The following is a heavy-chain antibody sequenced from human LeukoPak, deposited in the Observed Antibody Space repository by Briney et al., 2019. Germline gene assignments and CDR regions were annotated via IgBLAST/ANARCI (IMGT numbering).Heavy chain of an antibody. CDR1: GFTFSSYA. D-gene: IGHD3-3*01. V-gene: IGHV3-30*04. CDR3: ASGYDFWSGRPSGGFDY. CDR2: ISYDGSNK. Sequence: GGSLRLSCAASGFTFSSYAMHWVRQAPGKGLEWVAVISYDGSNKYYADSVKGRFTISRDNSKNTLYLQMNSLRAEDTAVYYCASGYDFWSGRPSGGFDYWGQGTLVTVSS. J-gene: IGHJ4*02.